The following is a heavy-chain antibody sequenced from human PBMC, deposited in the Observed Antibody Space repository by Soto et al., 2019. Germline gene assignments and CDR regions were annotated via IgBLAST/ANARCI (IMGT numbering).Heavy chain of an antibody. CDR1: GFTFSSYA. CDR3: ARDQDPILDY. J-gene: IGHJ4*02. CDR2: ISYDGSNK. Sequence: GGSLRLSCAASGFTFSSYAMHWVRQAPGKGLEWVAVISYDGSNKYYADSVKGRFTISRDNSKNTLYLQMNSLRAEDTAVYYCARDQDPILDYWGQGTLVTVSS. V-gene: IGHV3-30-3*01.